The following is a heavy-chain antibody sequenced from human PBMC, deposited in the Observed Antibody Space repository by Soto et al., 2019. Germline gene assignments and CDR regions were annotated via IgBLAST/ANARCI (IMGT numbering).Heavy chain of an antibody. CDR1: GGTFSSYA. CDR2: IIPIFGTA. CDR3: ARHGIAAAGTPGRRFDY. Sequence: SVKVSCKASGGTFSSYAISWVXQAPGQGLEWMGGIIPIFGTANYAQKLQGRVTMTTDTSTSTAYMELRSLRSDDTAVYYCARHGIAAAGTPGRRFDYWGQGTLVTVSS. D-gene: IGHD6-13*01. J-gene: IGHJ4*02. V-gene: IGHV1-69*05.